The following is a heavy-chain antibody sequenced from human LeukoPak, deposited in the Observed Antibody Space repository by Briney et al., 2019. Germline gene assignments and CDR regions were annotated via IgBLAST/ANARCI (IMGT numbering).Heavy chain of an antibody. Sequence: ASVKVSCKASGYTFTNYNINWVRQATGQGLEWMRWLNPNSDNTGYAQRFQGRVTITRNTSTSTAYMELSSLRSEDTAIYYCARGWDTVMQALGYWGQGTLVTVSS. CDR2: LNPNSDNT. V-gene: IGHV1-8*03. CDR1: GYTFTNYN. D-gene: IGHD5-18*01. J-gene: IGHJ4*02. CDR3: ARGWDTVMQALGY.